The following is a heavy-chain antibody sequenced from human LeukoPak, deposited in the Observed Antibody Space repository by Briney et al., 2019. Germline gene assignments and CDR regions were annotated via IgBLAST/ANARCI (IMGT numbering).Heavy chain of an antibody. D-gene: IGHD4-11*01. CDR2: IYHSGST. V-gene: IGHV4-30-2*01. J-gene: IGHJ4*02. Sequence: SETLSLTCAVSGGSISSGGYSWSWLRQPPGKGLEWIGYIYHSGSTYYNPSLKSRVTISVDRSKNQFSLKLSSVTAADTAVYYCATYTVTYFDYWGQGTLVTVSS. CDR1: GGSISSGGYS. CDR3: ATYTVTYFDY.